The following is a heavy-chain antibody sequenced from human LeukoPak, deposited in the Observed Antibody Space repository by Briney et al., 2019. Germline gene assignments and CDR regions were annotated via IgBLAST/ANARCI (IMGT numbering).Heavy chain of an antibody. CDR2: IYHSGST. V-gene: IGHV4-34*01. CDR3: ARGRAYSGYDYWGLEGDFDY. D-gene: IGHD5-12*01. J-gene: IGHJ4*02. CDR1: GGSFSGYY. Sequence: SETLSLTCAVYGGSFSGYYWSWVRQPPGKGLEWIGEIYHSGSTNYNPSLKSRVTISVDKSKNQFSLKLSSVIAADTAVYYCARGRAYSGYDYWGLEGDFDYWGQGTLVTVSS.